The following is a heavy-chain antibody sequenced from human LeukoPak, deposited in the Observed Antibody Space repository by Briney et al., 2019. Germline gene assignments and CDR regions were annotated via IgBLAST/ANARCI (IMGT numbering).Heavy chain of an antibody. J-gene: IGHJ4*02. CDR2: INHSGST. V-gene: IGHV4-34*01. CDR1: GGSFSGCY. CDR3: ARGGDTAMPGFDY. Sequence: ETLSLTCAVYGGSFSGCYWSWIRQPPGKGLEWIGEINHSGSTNYNPSLKSRVTISVDTSKNQFSLKLSSVIAADTAVYYCARGGDTAMPGFDYWGQGTLVTVSS. D-gene: IGHD5-18*01.